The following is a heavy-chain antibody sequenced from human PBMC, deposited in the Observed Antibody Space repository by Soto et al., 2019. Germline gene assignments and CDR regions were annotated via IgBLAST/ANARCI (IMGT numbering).Heavy chain of an antibody. V-gene: IGHV3-30-3*01. CDR1: GFTFSSYA. CDR2: ISYDGSNK. D-gene: IGHD5-12*01. CDR3: ARGLEWLRFFDY. Sequence: QVQLVESGGGVVQPGRSLRLACAASGFTFSSYAMHWVRQAPGKGLEWVAVISYDGSNKYYADSVKGRFTISRDNSKNTLYLKMNRLRAADTAVYYCARGLEWLRFFDYWGQVRLVTVSS. J-gene: IGHJ4*02.